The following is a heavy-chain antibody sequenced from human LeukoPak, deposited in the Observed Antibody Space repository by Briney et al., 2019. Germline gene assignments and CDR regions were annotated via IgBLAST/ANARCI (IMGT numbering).Heavy chain of an antibody. CDR3: AHLTCGDCYSSEYFQH. Sequence: SGPTLVNPTQTLTLTCTFSGFSLSTSGVGVGWIRQPPGKALEWLALIYWNDDKRYSPSLKSRLTITKDTSKNQVVLTMTNMDPVDTATYYCAHLTCGDCYSSEYFQHWGQGTLVTVSS. CDR2: IYWNDDK. D-gene: IGHD2-21*02. V-gene: IGHV2-5*01. J-gene: IGHJ1*01. CDR1: GFSLSTSGVG.